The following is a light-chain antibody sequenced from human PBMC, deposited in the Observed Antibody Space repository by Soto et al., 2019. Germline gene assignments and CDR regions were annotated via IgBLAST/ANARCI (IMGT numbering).Light chain of an antibody. Sequence: DIQMTQSPSSLFASVGDRVIITCRASQAISNYLAWYQQKPGKVPKVLIYAASTLQSGVPSRFSGSGFGTAFTLTISSLQPEDVATYYCQKYDTAPLTFGGGTKVEIK. CDR2: AAS. J-gene: IGKJ4*01. CDR1: QAISNY. V-gene: IGKV1-27*01. CDR3: QKYDTAPLT.